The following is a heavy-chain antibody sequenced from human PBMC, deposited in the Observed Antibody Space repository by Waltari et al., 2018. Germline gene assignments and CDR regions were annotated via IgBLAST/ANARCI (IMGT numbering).Heavy chain of an antibody. CDR2: ISSSGDTK. J-gene: IGHJ4*02. V-gene: IGHV3-11*01. CDR1: GSTFSDYS. CDR3: ARGRGGGDSYDF. D-gene: IGHD2-21*02. Sequence: QVQLVESGGGLVKPGGSLRLSCAASGSTFSDYSMSWIRQAPGKGLEWLSYISSSGDTKYYANSVKGRFTISRDNAKNSLSLQMNSLRAEDTAVYYCARGRGGGDSYDFWGQGTLVTVSS.